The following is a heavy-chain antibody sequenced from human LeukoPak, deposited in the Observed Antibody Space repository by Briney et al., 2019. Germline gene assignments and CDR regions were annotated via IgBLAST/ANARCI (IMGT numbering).Heavy chain of an antibody. CDR2: ISGSGGST. J-gene: IGHJ4*02. V-gene: IGHV3-23*01. CDR1: GFTFSSYA. Sequence: GGSLRLSCAASGFTFSSYAMSWVRQAPGKGLEWVPAISGSGGSTYYADSVKGRFTISRDNSKNTLYLQMNSLRAEDTAVYYCAKDTIFGVVIMKFLDYWGQGTLVTVSS. D-gene: IGHD3-3*01. CDR3: AKDTIFGVVIMKFLDY.